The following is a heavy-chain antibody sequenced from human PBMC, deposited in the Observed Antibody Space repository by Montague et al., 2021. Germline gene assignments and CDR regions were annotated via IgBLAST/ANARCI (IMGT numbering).Heavy chain of an antibody. J-gene: IGHJ4*02. CDR2: VNPDGSQV. D-gene: IGHD4/OR15-4a*01. Sequence: SQRLSCAASGLIFSHSWMAWVRLPPGKGLEWVAGVNPDGSQVGYVESVKGRFTVSKDNAKNSLFLQMNSLRGDDTALYYCARNPAYGALDYWGQGTRVTVSS. CDR3: ARNPAYGALDY. CDR1: GLIFSHSW. V-gene: IGHV3-7*03.